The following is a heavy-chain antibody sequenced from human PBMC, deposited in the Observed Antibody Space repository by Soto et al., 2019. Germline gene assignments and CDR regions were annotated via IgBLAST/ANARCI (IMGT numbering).Heavy chain of an antibody. Sequence: GGSLRPSCAASGFTFSSYGMHWVRQAPGKGLEWVAVIWYDGSNKYYADSVKGRFTISRDNSKNTLYLQMNSLRAEDTAVYYCAREVCSSTSCYGSYYYYGMDVWGQGTTVTVSS. J-gene: IGHJ6*02. CDR1: GFTFSSYG. D-gene: IGHD2-2*01. V-gene: IGHV3-33*01. CDR3: AREVCSSTSCYGSYYYYGMDV. CDR2: IWYDGSNK.